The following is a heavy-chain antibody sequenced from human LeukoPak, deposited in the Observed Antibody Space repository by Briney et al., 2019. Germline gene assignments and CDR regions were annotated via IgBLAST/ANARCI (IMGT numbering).Heavy chain of an antibody. CDR1: GFTISTYG. Sequence: GGSLRLSCAAPGFTISTYGMHWVRQAPGKGLEWVAVISYDGRNKYYADSVKGRFTISRDNSKNTLYLQMNSLRAEDTAVYYCAKDLYYYDSSDPFDYWGQGTLVTVSS. J-gene: IGHJ4*02. CDR3: AKDLYYYDSSDPFDY. D-gene: IGHD3-22*01. V-gene: IGHV3-30*18. CDR2: ISYDGRNK.